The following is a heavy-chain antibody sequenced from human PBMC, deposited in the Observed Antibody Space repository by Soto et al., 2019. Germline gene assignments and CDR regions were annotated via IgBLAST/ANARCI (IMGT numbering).Heavy chain of an antibody. CDR1: GFTFSSYA. Sequence: LRLSCAASGFTFSSYAMHWVRQAPGKGLEWVAVISYDGSNKYYADSVKGRCTISRDNSKNTLYLQMNSLRAEDTAVYYCARGSPFTIFVPLGPPDPWGQGTLVTVSS. J-gene: IGHJ5*02. D-gene: IGHD3-3*01. CDR3: ARGSPFTIFVPLGPPDP. CDR2: ISYDGSNK. V-gene: IGHV3-30-3*01.